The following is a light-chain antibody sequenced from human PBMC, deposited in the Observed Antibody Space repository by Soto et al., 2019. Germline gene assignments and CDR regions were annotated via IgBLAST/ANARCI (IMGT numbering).Light chain of an antibody. CDR2: GAS. Sequence: EIVLTQSPGTLSLSPGERATLSCRASQSVSSSYLAWYQQKPGQAPRLLIYGASIRATGIPARFSGSGSGTDFTITISRLEPEDVAVYYFQQYGSSPSFGQGTKVEIK. CDR3: QQYGSSPS. V-gene: IGKV3-20*01. J-gene: IGKJ1*01. CDR1: QSVSSSY.